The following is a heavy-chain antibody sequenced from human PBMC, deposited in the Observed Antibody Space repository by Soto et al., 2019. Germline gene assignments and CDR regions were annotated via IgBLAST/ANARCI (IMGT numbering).Heavy chain of an antibody. V-gene: IGHV3-33*01. D-gene: IGHD2-15*01. CDR3: ARDRGYDAHDYYYNAMDV. CDR2: IWYDGSNK. Sequence: SLRLSCAASGFSFSRYAMHWVLQAPFKVPEWVAVIWYDGSNKYYADSVKGRVTISRDNSKNTLYLQMNSLRAEDTAVYYCARDRGYDAHDYYYNAMDVWGQGTTV. CDR1: GFSFSRYA. J-gene: IGHJ6*02.